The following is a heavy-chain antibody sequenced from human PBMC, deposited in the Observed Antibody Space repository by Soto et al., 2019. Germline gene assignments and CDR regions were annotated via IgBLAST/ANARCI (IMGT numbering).Heavy chain of an antibody. CDR1: GGTFSSYA. Sequence: GASVKVSCKASGGTFSSYAISWVRQAPGQGLEWMGGIIPIFGTANYAQKFQGRVTITADESTSTAYMELSSLRSEDTAVYYCAGAPQYYYDSSGYYTRRPLDVWGQGTTVTVSS. J-gene: IGHJ6*02. V-gene: IGHV1-69*13. CDR2: IIPIFGTA. D-gene: IGHD3-22*01. CDR3: AGAPQYYYDSSGYYTRRPLDV.